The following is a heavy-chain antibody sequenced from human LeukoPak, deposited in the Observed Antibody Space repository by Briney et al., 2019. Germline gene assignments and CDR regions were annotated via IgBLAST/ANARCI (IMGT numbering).Heavy chain of an antibody. CDR1: GFTFSSYS. D-gene: IGHD5-18*01. CDR2: IRSSSSTI. J-gene: IGHJ4*02. Sequence: GGSLRLSCAASGFTFSSYSMNWVRQAPGKGLEWVSYIRSSSSTIYYADSVKGRFTISRDNSKNTLYLQMNSLRAEDTAVYYCAKARKASLQLWLRGYYFDYWGQGTLVTVSS. CDR3: AKARKASLQLWLRGYYFDY. V-gene: IGHV3-48*01.